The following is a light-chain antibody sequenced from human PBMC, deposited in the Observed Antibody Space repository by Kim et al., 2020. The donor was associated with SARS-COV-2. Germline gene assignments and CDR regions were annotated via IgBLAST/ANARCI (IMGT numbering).Light chain of an antibody. CDR1: SANVGRNF. CDR3: GTWDHSLRAVL. V-gene: IGLV1-51*02. J-gene: IGLJ3*02. CDR2: EDE. Sequence: QSVLTQSPSLSAAPGQKVTVSCSGTSANVGRNFVSWFQHFPGTAPRLLIFEDEKRNSGIPNRFSGSKIGTSATLVITGLQTGDEADYYCGTWDHSLRAVLFGGGTQLTVL.